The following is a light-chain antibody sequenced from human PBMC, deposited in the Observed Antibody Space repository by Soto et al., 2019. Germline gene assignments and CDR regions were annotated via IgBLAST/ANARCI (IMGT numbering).Light chain of an antibody. CDR3: QPYTCYSEA. Sequence: DIHLTQAPSTLSASVGDRVTITCRASQTISSWLAWYQQKPGKAPKLLIYKASTLKSGVPSRFSGSGSGTEFTLTICTLQPDDFASYYCQPYTCYSEAFGRGTKVDIK. CDR1: QTISSW. J-gene: IGKJ1*01. V-gene: IGKV1-5*03. CDR2: KAS.